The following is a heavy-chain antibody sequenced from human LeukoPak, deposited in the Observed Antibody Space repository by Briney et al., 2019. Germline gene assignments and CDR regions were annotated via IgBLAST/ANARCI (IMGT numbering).Heavy chain of an antibody. Sequence: GGSLRLSCAASGFIFDEYGMSWVRQAPGKGLEWVAGISLNGGATGYADSVKGRFTISRDNAKNSLYLQMNSLRAEDTAVYYCARGRVEDAGAFDIWGQGTMVAVSS. CDR3: ARGRVEDAGAFDI. CDR2: ISLNGGAT. D-gene: IGHD3-3*01. V-gene: IGHV3-20*04. CDR1: GFIFDEYG. J-gene: IGHJ3*02.